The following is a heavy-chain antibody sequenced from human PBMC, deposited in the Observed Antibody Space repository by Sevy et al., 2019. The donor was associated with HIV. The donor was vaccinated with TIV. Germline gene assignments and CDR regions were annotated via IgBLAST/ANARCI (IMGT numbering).Heavy chain of an antibody. CDR1: GFTFRTYA. Sequence: GGSLRLSCAASGFTFRTYAFHWVRQAPGKGLEWVALISYDGIIKYYADSVKGRLTISRDNSKNTLSLQMNSLRIEDTAVYYCAREGGYTSAWSPGNYWGQGTLVTVSS. D-gene: IGHD6-19*01. V-gene: IGHV3-30*04. CDR2: ISYDGIIK. CDR3: AREGGYTSAWSPGNY. J-gene: IGHJ4*02.